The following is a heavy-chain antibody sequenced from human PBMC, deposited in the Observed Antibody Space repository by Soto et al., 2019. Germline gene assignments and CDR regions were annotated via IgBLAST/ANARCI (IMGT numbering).Heavy chain of an antibody. J-gene: IGHJ4*02. CDR1: GFTFSTYA. V-gene: IGHV3-23*01. CDR3: VLTARFTGSY. CDR2: INTNGDTA. D-gene: IGHD1-26*01. Sequence: EVQLLESGGDLVQPGGSLRLSCAASGFTFSTYAMSWVRQAPGKGLDWVSTINTNGDTAYYSASVKGRFTISRDNSKDTLLLQMISLRAEDTALYSGVLTARFTGSYWGQGTLVTVSS.